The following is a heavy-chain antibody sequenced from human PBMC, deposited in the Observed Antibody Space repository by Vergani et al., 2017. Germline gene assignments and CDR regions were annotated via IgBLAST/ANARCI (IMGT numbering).Heavy chain of an antibody. D-gene: IGHD3-10*01. CDR2: LSASDRRT. Sequence: EVQLLESGGDLVQPGGSLRLSCAASGFTFIMHAMSWVRQAPGKGLEWVSTLSASDRRTHYADSVKGRFTISRDNSKNTLYLQMNSLRAEDTAVYYCAKDLWYYGSGTSAGFDYWGQGTLVTVSS. J-gene: IGHJ4*02. CDR3: AKDLWYYGSGTSAGFDY. CDR1: GFTFIMHA. V-gene: IGHV3-23*01.